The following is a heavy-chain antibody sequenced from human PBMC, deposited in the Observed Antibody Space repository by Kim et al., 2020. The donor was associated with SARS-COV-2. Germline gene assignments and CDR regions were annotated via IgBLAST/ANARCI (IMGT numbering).Heavy chain of an antibody. Sequence: GGSLRLSCAASGFTFSDNYMSWIRQAPGKGLEWVSYISSSGSTIYYEDSVKGRITTTRDNANNSLHLQMNSLTAEDTAVYYCALVVASGYYYYYGMDDWG. CDR3: ALVVASGYYYYYGMDD. V-gene: IGHV3-11*04. J-gene: IGHJ6*01. CDR1: GFTFSDNY. CDR2: ISSSGSTI. D-gene: IGHD2-21*01.